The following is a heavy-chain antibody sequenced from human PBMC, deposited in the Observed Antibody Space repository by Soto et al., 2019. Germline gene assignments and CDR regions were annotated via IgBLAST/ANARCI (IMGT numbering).Heavy chain of an antibody. J-gene: IGHJ4*02. CDR3: ARGATYYYDSRGHLYYFEY. V-gene: IGHV4-59*12. Sequence: SETLSLTCTVSGCSISSYYWSLIRQPPWKGLEWIGYIYYSGSTNYNPSLKSRVTISVDTSKNQFSLKLSSVTAADTAVYYCARGATYYYDSRGHLYYFEYWGQGTMVTVSS. CDR2: IYYSGST. D-gene: IGHD3-22*01. CDR1: GCSISSYY.